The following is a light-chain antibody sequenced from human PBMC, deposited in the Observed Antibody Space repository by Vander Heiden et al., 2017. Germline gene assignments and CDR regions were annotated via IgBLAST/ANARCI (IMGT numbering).Light chain of an antibody. CDR3: QVWDSTSGHVV. V-gene: IGLV3-21*02. CDR1: NIGSKS. J-gene: IGLJ2*01. Sequence: SYVLTQPPSVSVPPGQTARITCGGDNIGSKSVPWYQQKPGQAPVLVVHDDNFRPSGIPERVSGSKSGNTATLIINRVEAGDEADYYCQVWDSTSGHVVFGGGTKLTVL. CDR2: DDN.